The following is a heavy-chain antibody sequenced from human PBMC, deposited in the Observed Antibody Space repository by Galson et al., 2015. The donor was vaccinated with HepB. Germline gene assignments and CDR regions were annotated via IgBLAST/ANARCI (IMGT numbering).Heavy chain of an antibody. V-gene: IGHV4-30-4*01. Sequence: TLSLTCTVSGGSISSGDYYWSWIRQPPGTGLEWIGHLYNSGSTQYNPSLKSRVTISVDASENQFSLKLTSVTAADTAMYYCARGGYCTTRRCGRAHYYYDDRDGWGKGTTVTISS. CDR3: ARGGYCTTRRCGRAHYYYDDRDG. J-gene: IGHJ6*03. D-gene: IGHD2-8*01. CDR1: GGSISSGDYY. CDR2: LYNSGST.